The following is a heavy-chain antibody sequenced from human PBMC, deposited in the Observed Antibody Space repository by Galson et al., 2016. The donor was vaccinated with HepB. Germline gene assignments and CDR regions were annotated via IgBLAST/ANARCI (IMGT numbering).Heavy chain of an antibody. CDR2: IYHSGST. V-gene: IGHV4-30-2*01. J-gene: IGHJ5*02. Sequence: TLSLTCAVAGGSISSGDYSWNWIRQPPGKGLEWLGYIYHSGSTYSNPSLNGRVSMSLDTSKNQFSLKLSSVTAADTAMYYCARGNDDSECFDPWGQGTLVTVSS. D-gene: IGHD4-17*01. CDR1: GGSISSGDYS. CDR3: ARGNDDSECFDP.